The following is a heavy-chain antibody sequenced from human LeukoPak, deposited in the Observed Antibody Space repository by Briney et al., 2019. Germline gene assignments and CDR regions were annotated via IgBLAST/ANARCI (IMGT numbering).Heavy chain of an antibody. Sequence: PSETLSLTCTVSGGSISSSSYYWGWIRQPPGKGLEWIGSIYYSGSTYYNPSLKSRVTISVDTSKNQFSLKLSSVTAADTAVYYCARGRSSGWYSNPFDIWGQGTMVTVSS. V-gene: IGHV4-39*07. CDR2: IYYSGST. CDR1: GGSISSSSYY. J-gene: IGHJ3*02. CDR3: ARGRSSGWYSNPFDI. D-gene: IGHD6-19*01.